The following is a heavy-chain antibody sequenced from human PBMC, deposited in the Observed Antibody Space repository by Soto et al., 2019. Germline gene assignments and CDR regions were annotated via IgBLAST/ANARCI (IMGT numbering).Heavy chain of an antibody. J-gene: IGHJ4*02. V-gene: IGHV4-59*08. CDR2: IYYSGST. D-gene: IGHD2-8*01. Sequence: PSETLSLTCTDSGGAISSYYWSWIRQPPGKGLEWIGYIYYSGSTNYNPSLKSRVTISVDTSKNQFSLKLNSMTAADTAVYWCERRNGLDIDAYYWGQXILGTSPQ. CDR1: GGAISSYY. CDR3: ERRNGLDIDAYY.